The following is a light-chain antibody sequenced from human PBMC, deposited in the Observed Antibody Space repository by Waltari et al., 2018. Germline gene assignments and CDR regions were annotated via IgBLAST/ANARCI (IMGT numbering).Light chain of an antibody. J-gene: IGLJ3*02. CDR1: NSDIGVHNY. CDR2: GVS. CDR3: SSYTTRDTWL. V-gene: IGLV2-14*03. Sequence: QSALTQPASVSGSPGQSITISCTGTNSDIGVHNYVSWYQQHPGKAPKLILYGVSKRPSVVSNRFSCPNADNTASLTISGVQAGDEADYYCSSYTTRDTWLFGGGTKVTVL.